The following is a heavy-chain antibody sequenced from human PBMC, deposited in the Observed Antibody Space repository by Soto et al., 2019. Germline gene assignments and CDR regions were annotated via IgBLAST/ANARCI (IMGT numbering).Heavy chain of an antibody. CDR2: ISGSGGST. V-gene: IGHV3-23*01. CDR3: AKAMTTVTTPYWYFDL. D-gene: IGHD4-17*01. Sequence: EVPLLESGGGLVQPGGSLRLSFAASGFTFSSYAMSWVRQAPGKGLEWVSAISGSGGSTYYADSVKGRFTISRDNSKNTLYLQMNSLRAEDTAVYYCAKAMTTVTTPYWYFDLWGRGTLVTVSS. CDR1: GFTFSSYA. J-gene: IGHJ2*01.